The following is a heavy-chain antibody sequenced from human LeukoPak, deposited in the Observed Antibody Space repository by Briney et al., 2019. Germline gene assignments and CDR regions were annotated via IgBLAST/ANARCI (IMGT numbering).Heavy chain of an antibody. V-gene: IGHV3-64D*06. CDR1: AFTFTNYD. CDR2: INNNGGRT. Sequence: PGGSLRLSYSASAFTFTNYDMHWVRQAPGKGLEYVSAINNNGGRTYYADSVKGRFTVSRDNPKNTLYLQMSSLRAEDTAVYYCVKMYDGYWGQGTLVTVSS. D-gene: IGHD3-3*01. J-gene: IGHJ4*02. CDR3: VKMYDGY.